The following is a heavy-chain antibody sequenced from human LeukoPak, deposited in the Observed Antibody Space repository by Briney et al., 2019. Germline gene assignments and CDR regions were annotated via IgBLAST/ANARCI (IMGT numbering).Heavy chain of an antibody. Sequence: ASVKVSCKASGFTFTSSAMQWVRQARGQRLEWIGWIVVGSGNTNYAQKFQERVTITRDMSTSTAYMELSSLRSEDTAVYYCAAATGYGRGYYYYYYMDVWGKGTTVTVSS. CDR3: AAATGYGRGYYYYYYMDV. J-gene: IGHJ6*03. V-gene: IGHV1-58*02. CDR1: GFTFTSSA. D-gene: IGHD5-18*01. CDR2: IVVGSGNT.